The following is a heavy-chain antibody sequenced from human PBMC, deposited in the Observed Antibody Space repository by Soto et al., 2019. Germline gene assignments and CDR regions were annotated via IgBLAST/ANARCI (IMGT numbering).Heavy chain of an antibody. J-gene: IGHJ4*02. CDR1: GFTVSSNY. Sequence: LRLSCAASGFTVSSNYMSWVRQAPGKGLEWVSVIYGGGSTYYADSVKGRFTISGDNSKNTLYLQMNSLGAEDTAVYYCAKSALAAAGTGPFDYWGQGTLVTVSS. CDR2: IYGGGST. CDR3: AKSALAAAGTGPFDY. V-gene: IGHV3-53*01. D-gene: IGHD6-13*01.